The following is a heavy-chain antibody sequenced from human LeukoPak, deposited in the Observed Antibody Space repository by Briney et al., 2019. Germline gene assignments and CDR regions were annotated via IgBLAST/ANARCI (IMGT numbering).Heavy chain of an antibody. CDR1: GYSFTSYW. Sequence: GESLKISCKGSGYSFTSYWIGWVRQMPGKGLEWMGIIYPGDSDTRYSPSFQGQVTISADKSISTAYLQWSSLKASDTAMYYCARGRDCSGGSCYWGSFDYWGQGTLVTVSS. V-gene: IGHV5-51*01. CDR2: IYPGDSDT. D-gene: IGHD2-15*01. J-gene: IGHJ4*02. CDR3: ARGRDCSGGSCYWGSFDY.